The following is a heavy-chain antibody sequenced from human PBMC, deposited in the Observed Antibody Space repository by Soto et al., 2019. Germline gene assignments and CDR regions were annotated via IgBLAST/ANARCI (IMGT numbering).Heavy chain of an antibody. CDR3: AREHSSSWRFDY. V-gene: IGHV1-8*01. D-gene: IGHD6-13*01. Sequence: QVQLVQSGAEVKKPGASVKVSCKASGYTFTSYDIHWVRPSPGQGLEGMGWMKPNSGNTGYAQKVQGRVTMTTNTSISTAYMELSSLRSEDTAVYDCAREHSSSWRFDYWGQGTLVTVSS. CDR1: GYTFTSYD. CDR2: MKPNSGNT. J-gene: IGHJ4*02.